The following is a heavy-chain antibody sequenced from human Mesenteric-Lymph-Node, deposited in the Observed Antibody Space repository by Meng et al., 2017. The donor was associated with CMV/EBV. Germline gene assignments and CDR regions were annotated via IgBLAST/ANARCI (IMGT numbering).Heavy chain of an antibody. Sequence: SQTLSLTCAVYGESFSDYYWSWIRQSPGKRLEWIGEINHSGSANYNPSLKSRVTISVDTSKNQFSLKLTSVTAADTAVYYCARFGGVIIPPYLFDYWGQGTLVTVSS. V-gene: IGHV4-34*01. CDR1: GESFSDYY. CDR2: INHSGSA. CDR3: ARFGGVIIPPYLFDY. J-gene: IGHJ4*02. D-gene: IGHD3-16*01.